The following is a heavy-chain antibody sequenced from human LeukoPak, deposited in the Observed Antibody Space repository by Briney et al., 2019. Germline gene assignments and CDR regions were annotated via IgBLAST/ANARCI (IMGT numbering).Heavy chain of an antibody. V-gene: IGHV3-21*01. CDR2: ISSSIRYI. CDR3: ARDGGGYCRSTSCYCAY. J-gene: IGHJ4*02. Sequence: GGCLRLSCAASGFTFTSYSVNWVRPAHEEGLGWVSSISSSIRYINYADSVKGRFTPSTDNAKNPLYLQMNSLRAEDKAVYYCARDGGGYCRSTSCYCAYWGQGTLVTVSS. CDR1: GFTFTSYS. D-gene: IGHD2-2*01.